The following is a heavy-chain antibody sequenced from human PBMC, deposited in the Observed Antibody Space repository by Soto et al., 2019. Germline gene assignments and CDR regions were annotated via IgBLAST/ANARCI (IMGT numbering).Heavy chain of an antibody. CDR3: TRRYNWNDNYFDP. D-gene: IGHD1-20*01. CDR1: GPSISVHSYY. J-gene: IGHJ5*02. V-gene: IGHV4-39*01. Sequence: SETLSLTCTVAGPSISVHSYYWTWIRHPAEERLEWIGSTSNAGTTYFTQSLKSRATISVDTSKNKFSLRLTSVTAADTAIYYCTRRYNWNDNYFDPWGPGALVTVSS. CDR2: TSNAGTT.